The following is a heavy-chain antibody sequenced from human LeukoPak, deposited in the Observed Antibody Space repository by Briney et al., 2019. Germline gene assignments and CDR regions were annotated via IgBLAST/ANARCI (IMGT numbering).Heavy chain of an antibody. CDR1: GFTFSSYG. CDR2: ISYDGSNK. D-gene: IGHD3-9*01. V-gene: IGHV3-30*18. J-gene: IGHJ6*03. CDR3: AKASGVYDIHYYMDV. Sequence: GKSLRLSCTASGFTFSSYGMHWVRQVPGKGLEWVAVISYDGSNKYYADSVKGRFTISRDNSKNTLYLQMNSLRAEDTAVYYCAKASGVYDIHYYMDVWGKGTTVTVSS.